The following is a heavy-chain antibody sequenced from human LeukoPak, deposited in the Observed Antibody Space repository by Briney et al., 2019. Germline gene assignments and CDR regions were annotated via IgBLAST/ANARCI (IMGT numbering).Heavy chain of an antibody. J-gene: IGHJ2*01. CDR1: GGSISSGGYS. CDR3: ARVIVGASTYWYFDL. D-gene: IGHD1-26*01. CDR2: IYHSGST. Sequence: TSETLSLTCAVSGGSISSGGYSWSWIRQPPGKGLEWIGYIYHSGSTYYNPSLKSRVTISVDRSKNQFSLKLSSVTAADTAVYYCARVIVGASTYWYFDLWGRGTLVTVSS. V-gene: IGHV4-30-2*01.